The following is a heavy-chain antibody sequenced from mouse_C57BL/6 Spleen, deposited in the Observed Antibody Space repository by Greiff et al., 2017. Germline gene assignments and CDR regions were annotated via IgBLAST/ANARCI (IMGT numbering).Heavy chain of an antibody. CDR3: SRSVYYSNYIFGY. CDR2: IDPSDSET. D-gene: IGHD2-5*01. Sequence: VQLQQPGAELVRPGSSVKLSCKASGYTFTSYWMHWVKQRPIQGLEWIGNIDPSDSETHYNQKFKDKATLTVDKSSSTAYMPLSSLTSEDSAVYYCSRSVYYSNYIFGYWGQGTTLTVSS. V-gene: IGHV1-52*01. CDR1: GYTFTSYW. J-gene: IGHJ2*01.